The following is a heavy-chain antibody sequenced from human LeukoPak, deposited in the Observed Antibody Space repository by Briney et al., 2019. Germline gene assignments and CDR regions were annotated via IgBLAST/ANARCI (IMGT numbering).Heavy chain of an antibody. Sequence: GESLKISCKGSGYSFTSYWIGWVRQMPGKGLEWMGIIYPGDSDTRYSPSFQGQVTISADKTNSTAYLQWSSLKASDTAMYYCARHELGMVYAIVYWGQGTLVTVSS. D-gene: IGHD2-8*01. CDR1: GYSFTSYW. CDR2: IYPGDSDT. V-gene: IGHV5-51*01. J-gene: IGHJ4*02. CDR3: ARHELGMVYAIVY.